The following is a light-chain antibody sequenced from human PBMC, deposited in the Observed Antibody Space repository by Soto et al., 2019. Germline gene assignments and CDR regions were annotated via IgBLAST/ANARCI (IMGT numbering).Light chain of an antibody. Sequence: AIQLTQSPSSLSAAIGDRVTITCRASQGLSSALAWYQQKPGEAPNLLIYDASSLESGVPSRFSGSGSGTDFILTISSLQPEDFATYYCQQFHSYPITFGQGTRLEIK. CDR2: DAS. CDR3: QQFHSYPIT. CDR1: QGLSSA. J-gene: IGKJ5*01. V-gene: IGKV1-13*02.